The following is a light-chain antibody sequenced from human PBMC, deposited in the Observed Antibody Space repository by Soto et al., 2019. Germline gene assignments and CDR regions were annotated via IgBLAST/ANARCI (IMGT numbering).Light chain of an antibody. CDR3: GTWDSSLSVGV. CDR1: ISNIGSND. J-gene: IGLJ3*02. CDR2: DND. Sequence: QSVLTQPPSVSAAPGQKVTISCSGSISNIGSNDVSWYQQLPGTAPKALIYDNDKRPSGIPDRFSGSKSGTSATLGITGLQTGDEADYYCGTWDSSLSVGVFGGGTKLTVL. V-gene: IGLV1-51*01.